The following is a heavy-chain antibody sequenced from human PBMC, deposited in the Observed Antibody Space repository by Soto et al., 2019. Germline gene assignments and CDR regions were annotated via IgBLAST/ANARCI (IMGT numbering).Heavy chain of an antibody. Sequence: QVQLVQSGADVRKPGASVTVSCRSSGDSFNDYYIHWVRQAPGQGFEWMGWINPTGGVTKYAQKFQGWVSMTRDTSIRTVYMQLTTLRSVDTAVYYCARESGGATATLDYYYFYMDVWGTGTTVTVSS. J-gene: IGHJ6*03. CDR1: GDSFNDYY. CDR2: INPTGGVT. D-gene: IGHD5-12*01. CDR3: ARESGGATATLDYYYFYMDV. V-gene: IGHV1-2*04.